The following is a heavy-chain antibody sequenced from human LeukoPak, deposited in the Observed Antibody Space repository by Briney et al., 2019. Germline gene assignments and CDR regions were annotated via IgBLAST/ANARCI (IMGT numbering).Heavy chain of an antibody. CDR2: IYYSGST. Sequence: PSETLSLTCTVSGGSISSSSYYWGWIRQPPGKGLEWIGSIYYSGSTYYNPSLKSRVTIPVDTSKNQFSLKLRSVTAAGTAVYYCADCDSFDYWGQGTLVTVSS. CDR1: GGSISSSSYY. V-gene: IGHV4-39*01. J-gene: IGHJ4*02. CDR3: ADCDSFDY. D-gene: IGHD2-21*01.